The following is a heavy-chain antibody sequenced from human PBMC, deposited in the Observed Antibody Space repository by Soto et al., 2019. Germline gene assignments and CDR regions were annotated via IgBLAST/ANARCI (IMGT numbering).Heavy chain of an antibody. CDR1: GFTFSSYG. J-gene: IGHJ6*02. D-gene: IGHD6-25*01. Sequence: QVQLVESGGGVVQPGRSLRLSCAASGFTFSSYGMHWVRQAPGKGLEWVAVIWYDGSNKYYADSVKGRFTISRDNSKNTLYLQMNSLRAEDTAVYYCVRSRLICYYYGMDVWGQGTTVTVSS. CDR3: VRSRLICYYYGMDV. CDR2: IWYDGSNK. V-gene: IGHV3-33*01.